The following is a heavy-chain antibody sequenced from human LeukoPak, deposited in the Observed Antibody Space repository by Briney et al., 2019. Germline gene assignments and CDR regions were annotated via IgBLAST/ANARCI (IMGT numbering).Heavy chain of an antibody. CDR3: AGWMASGATWYFDL. J-gene: IGHJ2*01. CDR1: GGSISSGDYY. V-gene: IGHV4-30-4*01. D-gene: IGHD6-19*01. CDR2: IYYSGST. Sequence: SETLSLTCTVSGGSISSGDYYWSWIRQPPGKGLEWIGYIYYSGSTYYNPSLKSRVTISVDTSKNQFSLKLSSVTAADTAVYYCAGWMASGATWYFDLWGRGTLVTVSS.